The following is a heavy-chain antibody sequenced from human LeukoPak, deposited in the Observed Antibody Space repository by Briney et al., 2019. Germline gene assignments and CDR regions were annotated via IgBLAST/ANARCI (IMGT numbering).Heavy chain of an antibody. D-gene: IGHD3-10*01. V-gene: IGHV3-23*01. Sequence: GGSLRLSCAASGFTFSSYAMSWVRQAPGKGLEWVSAISGSGGSTYYADSVKGRFTISRDNSKNTLYLQMNSLRAEDTAVYYCAKDRLMARGVILGNYFDYWGQGTLVTVSS. J-gene: IGHJ4*02. CDR3: AKDRLMARGVILGNYFDY. CDR1: GFTFSSYA. CDR2: ISGSGGST.